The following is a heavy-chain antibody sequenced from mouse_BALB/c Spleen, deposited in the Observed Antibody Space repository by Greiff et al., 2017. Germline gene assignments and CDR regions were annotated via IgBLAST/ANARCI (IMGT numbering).Heavy chain of an antibody. CDR3: ARHGPYYYGSSLYAMDY. V-gene: IGHV5-12-2*01. CDR1: GFTFSSYT. CDR2: ISNGGGST. J-gene: IGHJ4*01. Sequence: EVQVVESGGDLVQPGGSLKLSCAASGFTFSSYTMSWVRQTPEKRLEWVAYISNGGGSTYYPDTVKGRFTISRDNAKNTLYLQMSSLKSEDTAMYYCARHGPYYYGSSLYAMDYWGQGTSVTVSS. D-gene: IGHD1-1*01.